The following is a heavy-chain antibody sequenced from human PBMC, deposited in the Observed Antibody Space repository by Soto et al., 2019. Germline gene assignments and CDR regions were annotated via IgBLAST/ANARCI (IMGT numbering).Heavy chain of an antibody. CDR3: ARAVHDYSNLYNWFDP. Sequence: QVQLVQSGAEVKKPGSSVKVSCKASVGTFSSYAISWVRQAPGQGLEWMGGIIPIFGTANYAQKFQGRGTITSDESTSTAYMELSSLRSEDTAVYYCARAVHDYSNLYNWFDPWGQGTLVTVSS. V-gene: IGHV1-69*01. D-gene: IGHD4-4*01. J-gene: IGHJ5*02. CDR2: IIPIFGTA. CDR1: VGTFSSYA.